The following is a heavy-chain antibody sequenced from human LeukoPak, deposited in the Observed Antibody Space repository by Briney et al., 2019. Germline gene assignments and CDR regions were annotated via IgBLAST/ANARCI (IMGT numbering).Heavy chain of an antibody. Sequence: SETLSLTCTVSGGSISSGGYYWSWIRQPPGKGLEWIGYIYHSGSTYYNPSLESRVTISVDRSKNQFSLKLSSVTAADTAAYYCARGELDWFDPWGQGTLVTVSS. CDR1: GGSISSGGYY. CDR3: ARGELDWFDP. J-gene: IGHJ5*02. V-gene: IGHV4-30-2*01. CDR2: IYHSGST. D-gene: IGHD1-7*01.